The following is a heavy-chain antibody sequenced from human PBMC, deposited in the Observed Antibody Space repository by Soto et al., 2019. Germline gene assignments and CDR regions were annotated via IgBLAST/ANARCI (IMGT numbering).Heavy chain of an antibody. CDR2: ILPIFGTT. Sequence: QVHLVQSGAEVKKPGSSVTVSCKTSEGRFSSNPISWVRQAPGQGLEWMGTILPIFGTTNYAQKFKGRVILTADESTSTAYMELRSLRSEDTAVYYCSRDRALIGFDYWGQGTLVTVSS. J-gene: IGHJ4*02. D-gene: IGHD3-16*01. CDR3: SRDRALIGFDY. V-gene: IGHV1-69*18. CDR1: EGRFSSNP.